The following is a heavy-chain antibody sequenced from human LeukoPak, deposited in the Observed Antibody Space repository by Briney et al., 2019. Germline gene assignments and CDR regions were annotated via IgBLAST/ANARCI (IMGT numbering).Heavy chain of an antibody. CDR2: LYYTGSP. V-gene: IGHV4-39*01. CDR3: ASQWLRYSGYYYYMDV. J-gene: IGHJ6*03. D-gene: IGHD5-12*01. Sequence: SETLSLTCTVSGGSISSSSYYRGWIRQSPGKGLEWIASLYYTGSPYYNPPLESRVTTSVDTSKNQFSLKLSAVTAADTAVYFCASQWLRYSGYYYYMDVWGKGTMVTVSS. CDR1: GGSISSSSYY.